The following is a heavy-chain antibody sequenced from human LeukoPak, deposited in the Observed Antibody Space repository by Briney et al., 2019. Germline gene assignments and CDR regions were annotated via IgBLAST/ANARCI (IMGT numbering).Heavy chain of an antibody. D-gene: IGHD3-3*01. CDR2: MNPNSGNT. CDR3: ARGGLITIIGVVIIRDYYYYYGMDV. CDR1: GYTFTSYD. J-gene: IGHJ6*02. Sequence: ASVKVSCKASGYTFTSYDINWVRQATGQGLEWMGWMNPNSGNTGYAQKFQGRVTMTRNTSISTAYMELSSLRSEDTAVYYCARGGLITIIGVVIIRDYYYYYGMDVWGQGTTVTVSS. V-gene: IGHV1-8*01.